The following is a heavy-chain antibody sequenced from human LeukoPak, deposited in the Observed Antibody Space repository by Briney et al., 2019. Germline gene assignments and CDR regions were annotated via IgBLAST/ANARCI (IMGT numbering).Heavy chain of an antibody. J-gene: IGHJ1*01. D-gene: IGHD2/OR15-2a*01. CDR1: GLRFSDYY. Sequence: GGSLRLSCAASGLRFSDYYVSWIRQAPGKGLQWVSYISSGGDIMHYADSVKGRFTSSRDNAKNSGYLEMNSLGAEDTAVYYCATNLIGAGEYFQQWGQGTLVTVSS. CDR3: ATNLIGAGEYFQQ. V-gene: IGHV3-11*01. CDR2: ISSGGDIM.